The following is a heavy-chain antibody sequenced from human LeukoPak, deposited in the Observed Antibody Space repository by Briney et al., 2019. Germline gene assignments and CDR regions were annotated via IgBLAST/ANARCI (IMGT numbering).Heavy chain of an antibody. CDR3: ARVNDYYYMDV. V-gene: IGHV3-66*02. Sequence: GGSLRLSCAASGFTVSSNYMSWVRQAPGKGLEWVSVVYSGGSTYYADSVKGRFTISRDNSKNTLYLQMNSLRAEDTAVYYCARVNDYYYMDVWGKGTTVTVSS. CDR1: GFTVSSNY. J-gene: IGHJ6*03. CDR2: VYSGGST.